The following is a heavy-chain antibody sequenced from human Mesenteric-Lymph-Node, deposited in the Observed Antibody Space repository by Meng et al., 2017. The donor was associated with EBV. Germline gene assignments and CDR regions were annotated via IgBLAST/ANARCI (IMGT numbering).Heavy chain of an antibody. CDR3: ARGRKGTYYYGSGGWFDP. J-gene: IGHJ5*02. Sequence: QVHLVQSGAEVKKPGSSVKVSCKASGDTFSSYGFSWVRQAPGQGLEWMGGIIPMFGAANYAQKFQGRVTITADESTSTAYMELSSLRSEDTAVYYCARGRKGTYYYGSGGWFDPWGQGTLVTVA. CDR2: IIPMFGAA. CDR1: GDTFSSYG. D-gene: IGHD3-10*01. V-gene: IGHV1-69*01.